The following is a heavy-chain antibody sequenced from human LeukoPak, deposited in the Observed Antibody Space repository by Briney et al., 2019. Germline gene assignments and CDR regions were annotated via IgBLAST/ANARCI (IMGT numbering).Heavy chain of an antibody. J-gene: IGHJ4*02. CDR1: GGSISSSNW. CDR3: ARIVGTRIDY. V-gene: IGHV4-4*02. D-gene: IGHD6-13*01. Sequence: PSETLSLTCAVSGGSISSSNWWSWVRQPPGKGLEWIGEIYHSGSTNYNPSLKSRVTISVAKYKNQFSLKLSSVTDADTAVYYCARIVGTRIDYWGQGTLVTVSS. CDR2: IYHSGST.